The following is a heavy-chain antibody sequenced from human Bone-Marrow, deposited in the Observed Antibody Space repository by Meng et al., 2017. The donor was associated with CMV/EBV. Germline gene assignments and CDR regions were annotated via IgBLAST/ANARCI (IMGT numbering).Heavy chain of an antibody. Sequence: CAASGFNFSDYYMSWIRQAPGKGLEWVSYISSRGRTINHADSVKGRFTISRDNAKNSLYLQMNSLRAEDTAVYYCARRLRGGQFDYWGQGTLVTVSS. CDR2: ISSRGRTI. D-gene: IGHD5-18*01. V-gene: IGHV3-11*01. CDR1: GFNFSDYY. CDR3: ARRLRGGQFDY. J-gene: IGHJ4*02.